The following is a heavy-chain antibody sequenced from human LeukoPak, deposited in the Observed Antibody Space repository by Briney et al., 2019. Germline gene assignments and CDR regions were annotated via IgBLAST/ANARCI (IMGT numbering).Heavy chain of an antibody. V-gene: IGHV4-59*08. Sequence: PSETLSLTCTVSGGSISSYYWSWIRQPPGKGLEWMGYIYYSGSTNYNPSLKSRVTISVDTSKNQFSLKLSSVTAADTAVYYCARHLCGGSCYKRWFDPWGQGTLVTVSS. CDR3: ARHLCGGSCYKRWFDP. J-gene: IGHJ5*02. CDR2: IYYSGST. CDR1: GGSISSYY. D-gene: IGHD2-15*01.